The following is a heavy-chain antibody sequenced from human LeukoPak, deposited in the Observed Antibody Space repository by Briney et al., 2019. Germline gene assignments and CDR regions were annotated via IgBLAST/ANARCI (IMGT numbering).Heavy chain of an antibody. CDR1: GGSFSGYY. Sequence: SETLSLTCAVYGGSFSGYYWSWIRQPPGKGLEWIGEINHSGSTNYNPSLKSRVTITVDTSKNQFSLKLSSVTAADTAVYYCARGGWRGFDYWGQGTLVTVSS. CDR2: INHSGST. J-gene: IGHJ4*02. CDR3: ARGGWRGFDY. V-gene: IGHV4-34*01. D-gene: IGHD3-3*01.